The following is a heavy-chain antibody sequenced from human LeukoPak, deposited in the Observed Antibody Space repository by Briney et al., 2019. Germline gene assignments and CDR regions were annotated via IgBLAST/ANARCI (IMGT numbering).Heavy chain of an antibody. Sequence: SETLSLTCTVSGGSISSYYWSWIRQPPGKGLEWMGYIYYSGSTNYNPSLKSRVTISVDTSKNQFSLKLSSVTAADTAVYYCARGGEWESHFDYWGQGTLVTVSS. D-gene: IGHD1-26*01. CDR3: ARGGEWESHFDY. CDR1: GGSISSYY. CDR2: IYYSGST. V-gene: IGHV4-59*01. J-gene: IGHJ4*02.